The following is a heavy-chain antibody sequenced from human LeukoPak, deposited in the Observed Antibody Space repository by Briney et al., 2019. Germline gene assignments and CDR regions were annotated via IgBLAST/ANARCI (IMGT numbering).Heavy chain of an antibody. J-gene: IGHJ4*02. V-gene: IGHV1-2*02. D-gene: IGHD3-3*01. Sequence: ASVKVSCKASGYTFIGYYMHWVRQAPGQGLEWMGWINPNNGDTNYAQNFQGRVTMTRDTSISTVYMELSRLRSDDTAVYYCARDQVYEFWSGHPGVDNWGQGTLVSVSS. CDR1: GYTFIGYY. CDR2: INPNNGDT. CDR3: ARDQVYEFWSGHPGVDN.